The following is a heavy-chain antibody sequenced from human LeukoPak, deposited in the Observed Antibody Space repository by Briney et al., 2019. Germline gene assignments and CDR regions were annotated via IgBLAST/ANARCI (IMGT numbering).Heavy chain of an antibody. Sequence: PGGSLRLSCSASGFTFSNHAMHWVRQAPGKGLEYVSAISSNGDSTYYADSVKGRFTISRDNSRNTVNLQTSSLRAEDTAVYYCVKDRYCSSTTCYSALNLWGQGTMVTVSS. J-gene: IGHJ3*01. CDR3: VKDRYCSSTTCYSALNL. D-gene: IGHD2-2*02. CDR1: GFTFSNHA. CDR2: ISSNGDST. V-gene: IGHV3-64D*09.